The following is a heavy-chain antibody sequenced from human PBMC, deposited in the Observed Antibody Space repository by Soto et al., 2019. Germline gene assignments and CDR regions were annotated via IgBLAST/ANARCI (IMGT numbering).Heavy chain of an antibody. CDR1: GYTFTGYY. J-gene: IGHJ6*02. D-gene: IGHD3-10*01. V-gene: IGHV1-2*02. CDR3: ARAGPSPYGMDV. Sequence: ASVKVSCKASGYTFTGYYIHWVRLAPGQGLEWMGWINPNSGGTNYAQKFQGRVTMTRDTSISTAYMELSRLRSDDTAVYYCARAGPSPYGMDVWGQGTTVTVSS. CDR2: INPNSGGT.